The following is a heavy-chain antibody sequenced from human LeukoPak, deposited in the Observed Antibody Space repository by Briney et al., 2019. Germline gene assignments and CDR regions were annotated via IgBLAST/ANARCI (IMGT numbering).Heavy chain of an antibody. D-gene: IGHD2/OR15-2a*01. CDR3: AGHHPRNTVDF. J-gene: IGHJ4*02. V-gene: IGHV4-59*08. CDR2: ISYSGST. CDR1: GDSMSHYY. Sequence: SETLSLTCSVSGDSMSHYYWSWIRQPPGKGLEWIGYISYSGSTNYNPSLKSRVTISLDTSKNQFSLKLSSVTAADTAVYYCAGHHPRNTVDFWGQGTLVTVSS.